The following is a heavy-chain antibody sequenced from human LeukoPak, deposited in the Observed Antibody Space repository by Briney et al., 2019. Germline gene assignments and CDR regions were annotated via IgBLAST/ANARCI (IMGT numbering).Heavy chain of an antibody. CDR3: ARVVVHSSGWYGDL. J-gene: IGHJ5*02. D-gene: IGHD6-19*01. Sequence: PSETLSLTCIVSGGSISSYYWGWIRQPPGKGLEWIGYIYYSGTTDYNPSLKSRVTISVDTSKNQFSLKLSSVTAADTAVYYCARVVVHSSGWYGDLWGQGTLVTVSS. CDR1: GGSISSYY. CDR2: IYYSGTT. V-gene: IGHV4-59*01.